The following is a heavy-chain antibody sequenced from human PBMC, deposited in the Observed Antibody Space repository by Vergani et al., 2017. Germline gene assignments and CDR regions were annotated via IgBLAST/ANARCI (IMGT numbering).Heavy chain of an antibody. Sequence: QVQLVQSGAEVKKPGSSVKVSCKASGGTFSSYAISWVRQAPGQGLEWMGGIIPIFGTANYAQKFQGRVTITADESTSTAYMELSSLRSEDTAVYYCARGGYWSGGSCYSRWWYFDLWGRGTLVTVSS. CDR1: GGTFSSYA. CDR2: IIPIFGTA. D-gene: IGHD2-15*01. J-gene: IGHJ2*01. CDR3: ARGGYWSGGSCYSRWWYFDL. V-gene: IGHV1-69*01.